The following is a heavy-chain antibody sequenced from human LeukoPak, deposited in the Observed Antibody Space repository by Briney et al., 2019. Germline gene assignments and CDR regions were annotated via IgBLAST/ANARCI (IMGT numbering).Heavy chain of an antibody. D-gene: IGHD5-24*01. CDR1: GGSISSYY. CDR3: ARGGGRDGYNWSFGY. CDR2: IYYSGST. V-gene: IGHV4-59*01. J-gene: IGHJ4*02. Sequence: PSETLSLTCTVSGGSISSYYWSWIRQPPGKGLEWIGYIYYSGSTNYNPSLKSRVTISVDTSKNQFSLKLSSVTAADTAVYYCARGGGRDGYNWSFGYWGQGTQGPVSS.